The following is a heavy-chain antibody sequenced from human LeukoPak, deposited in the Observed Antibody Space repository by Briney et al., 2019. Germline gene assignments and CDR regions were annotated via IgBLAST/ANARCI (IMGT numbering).Heavy chain of an antibody. CDR1: GGSISSSSYY. CDR3: ARGTYGYYYDSSGLSYFDY. Sequence: SETLSLTCTVSGGSISSSSYYWGWIRQPPGKGLEWIGSIYYSGSTYYNPSLKSRVTISVDTSKNQFSLKLSSVTAADTAVYYCARGTYGYYYDSSGLSYFDYWGQGTLVTVSS. D-gene: IGHD3-22*01. J-gene: IGHJ4*02. V-gene: IGHV4-39*01. CDR2: IYYSGST.